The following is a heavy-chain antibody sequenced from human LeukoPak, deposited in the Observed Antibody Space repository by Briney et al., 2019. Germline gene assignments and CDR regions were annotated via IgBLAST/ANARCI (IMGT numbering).Heavy chain of an antibody. CDR1: GGSISSYY. CDR3: ARSGVRYYGSGSYMDV. CDR2: IYTSGST. D-gene: IGHD3-10*01. V-gene: IGHV4-4*09. Sequence: PSETLSLTCTVSGGSISSYYWSWIRQPPGKRLEWIGYIYTSGSTNYNPSLKSRVTISVDTSKNQFSLKLSSVTAADTAVYYCARSGVRYYGSGSYMDVWGKGTTVTVSS. J-gene: IGHJ6*03.